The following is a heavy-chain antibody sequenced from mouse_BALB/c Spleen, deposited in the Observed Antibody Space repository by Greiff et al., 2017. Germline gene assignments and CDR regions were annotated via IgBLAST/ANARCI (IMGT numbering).Heavy chain of an antibody. CDR3: ARGGGNAGFFAY. D-gene: IGHD2-1*01. V-gene: IGHV5-4*02. CDR1: GFTFSDYY. CDR2: ISDGGSYT. J-gene: IGHJ3*01. Sequence: EVQVVESGGGLVKPGGSLKLSCAASGFTFSDYYMYWVRQTPEKRLEWVATISDGGSYTYYPDSVKGRFTISRDNAKNNLYLQMSSLKSEDTAMYYCARGGGNAGFFAYWGQGTLVTVSA.